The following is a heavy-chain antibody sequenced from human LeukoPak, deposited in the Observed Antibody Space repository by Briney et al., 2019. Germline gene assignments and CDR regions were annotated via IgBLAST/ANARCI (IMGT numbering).Heavy chain of an antibody. CDR2: IRYDGSNK. V-gene: IGHV3-30*02. J-gene: IGHJ4*02. D-gene: IGHD3-16*01. Sequence: GGSLRLSCVVSGFSVSNNYVSWVRQAPGKGLEWVAFIRYDGSNKYYADSVKGRFTISRDNSKNTLYLQMNSLRAEDTAVYYCARTALFGGRLTTPGLDYWGQGTLVTVSS. CDR1: GFSVSNNY. CDR3: ARTALFGGRLTTPGLDY.